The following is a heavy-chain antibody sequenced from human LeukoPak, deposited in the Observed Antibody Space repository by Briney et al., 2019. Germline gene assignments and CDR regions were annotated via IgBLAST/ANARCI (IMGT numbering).Heavy chain of an antibody. CDR2: IKQDGSEK. CDR1: GFTFSSYW. V-gene: IGHV3-7*01. D-gene: IGHD3-3*01. J-gene: IGHJ4*02. Sequence: GGSLRLSCAASGFTFSSYWMSWVRQAPGKGLEWVANIKQDGSEKYYVDSVKGRFTISRDNAKNSLYLQMNSQRAEDTAVYYCASLYYDFWSAYFFDYWGQGTLVTVSS. CDR3: ASLYYDFWSAYFFDY.